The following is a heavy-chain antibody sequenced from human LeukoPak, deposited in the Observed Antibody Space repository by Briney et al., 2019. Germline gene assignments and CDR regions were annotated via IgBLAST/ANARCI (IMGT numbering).Heavy chain of an antibody. CDR1: GYTFTGYY. Sequence: ASVKVSCKASGYTFTGYYMHWVRQAPGQGLEWMGWINPNSGGTNYAQKFQGRVTMTRDTSISTAYMELSRLRSDDTAVYYCASNNFYDFWSGYYTPDAFDIWGQGTMVTVSS. V-gene: IGHV1-2*02. CDR2: INPNSGGT. CDR3: ASNNFYDFWSGYYTPDAFDI. J-gene: IGHJ3*02. D-gene: IGHD3-3*01.